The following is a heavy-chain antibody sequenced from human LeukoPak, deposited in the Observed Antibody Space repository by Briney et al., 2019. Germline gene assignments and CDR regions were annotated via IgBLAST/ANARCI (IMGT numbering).Heavy chain of an antibody. CDR3: ARHIRSSGSYYVDY. CDR2: IYPGDSDT. V-gene: IGHV5-51*01. Sequence: GESLKISCKGSGYSFTSYWIGWVRQMPGKGLEWMGIIYPGDSDTRYSPSFQGQVTISADKSISTAYLQWSSLKASDTAIYYCARHIRSSGSYYVDYWGQGTLATVSS. J-gene: IGHJ4*02. D-gene: IGHD3-10*01. CDR1: GYSFTSYW.